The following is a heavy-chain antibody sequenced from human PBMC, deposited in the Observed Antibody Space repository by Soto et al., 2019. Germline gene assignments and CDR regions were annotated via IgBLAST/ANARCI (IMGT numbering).Heavy chain of an antibody. J-gene: IGHJ6*02. CDR2: VGPSDSYT. D-gene: IGHD3-10*01. CDR3: ARRYYYGSGTSAYYYYGMDV. Sequence: GGSLKISCKGFGYSFTNYWVSWGRQMAGKRLEGVGGVGPSDSYTNYSPSFQGHVTISADKSISTAYLQWSSLKASDTAMYYCARRYYYGSGTSAYYYYGMDVWGQGTTVTVSS. CDR1: GYSFTNYW. V-gene: IGHV5-10-1*01.